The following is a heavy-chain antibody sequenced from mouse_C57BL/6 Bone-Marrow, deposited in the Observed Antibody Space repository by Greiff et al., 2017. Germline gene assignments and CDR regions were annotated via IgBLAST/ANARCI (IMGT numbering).Heavy chain of an antibody. CDR1: GYTFTSYW. V-gene: IGHV1-50*01. J-gene: IGHJ2*01. Sequence: QVQLQQPGAELVKPGASVKLSCKASGYTFTSYWMQWVKQRPGQGLEWIGEIDPSDSYTNYNQKFKGKATLTVDTSSSAAYMQISSLTSEDSAVVYCARGGDYYGSSYGGYYFDYWGQGTTLTVSS. CDR2: IDPSDSYT. D-gene: IGHD1-1*01. CDR3: ARGGDYYGSSYGGYYFDY.